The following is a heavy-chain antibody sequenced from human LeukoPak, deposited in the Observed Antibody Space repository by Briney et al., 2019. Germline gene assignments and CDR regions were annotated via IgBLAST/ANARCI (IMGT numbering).Heavy chain of an antibody. V-gene: IGHV4-59*08. J-gene: IGHJ4*02. CDR1: GGSISSYY. Sequence: KASETLSLTCTVSGGSISSYYWSWIRQPPGKGLEWIGYIYYSGSTNYNPSLKSRVTISVDTSKNQFSLKLNSLTAADTAVYYCARSRKNDCTSTSCYTDYWGQGALVTVSS. CDR2: IYYSGST. D-gene: IGHD2-2*02. CDR3: ARSRKNDCTSTSCYTDY.